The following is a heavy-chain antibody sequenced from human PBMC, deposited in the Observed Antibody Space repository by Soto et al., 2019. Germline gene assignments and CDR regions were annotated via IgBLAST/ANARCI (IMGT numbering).Heavy chain of an antibody. CDR1: GFILSDYY. CDR2: ISVSGTSI. Sequence: QVQLVESGGGLVKPGGSLRLSCAASGFILSDYYMSWIRQAPGKGLDWVSYISVSGTSIYYADSVKGRFTVSRDNAKSSVYLQMNSRTAEGTAIYYCVRDGGPLSYYGLDVWGQGTTVTVSS. V-gene: IGHV3-11*01. D-gene: IGHD3-16*01. CDR3: VRDGGPLSYYGLDV. J-gene: IGHJ6*02.